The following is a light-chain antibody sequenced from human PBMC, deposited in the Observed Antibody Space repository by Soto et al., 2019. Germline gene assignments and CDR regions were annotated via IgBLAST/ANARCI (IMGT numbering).Light chain of an antibody. J-gene: IGKJ2*02. CDR1: QSISNW. V-gene: IGKV1-5*03. Sequence: DIQMTQSPSTLSASVGDRVTITCRASQSISNWLAWYQQKPGEAPKLLIYKASSLQSGVPSRFSGSGSGTEFTLTISSLQPDDFPTYYCQQYNTYPGTFGQGTKLEI. CDR3: QQYNTYPGT. CDR2: KAS.